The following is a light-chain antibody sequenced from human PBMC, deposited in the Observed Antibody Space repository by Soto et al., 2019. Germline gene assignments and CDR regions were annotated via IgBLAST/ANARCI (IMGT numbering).Light chain of an antibody. J-gene: IGKJ4*01. CDR3: QQYGSSPLT. CDR2: GAS. V-gene: IGKV3-20*01. Sequence: ETVLTQSPGTLSLSPGERATLSCRASQSVSGTSLAWYQQKLGQSPRLLSYGASSRATGTPDRFSGSGSGTDFTLTISRLEPEDFTVYYCQQYGSSPLTFGGGTKVEIK. CDR1: QSVSGTS.